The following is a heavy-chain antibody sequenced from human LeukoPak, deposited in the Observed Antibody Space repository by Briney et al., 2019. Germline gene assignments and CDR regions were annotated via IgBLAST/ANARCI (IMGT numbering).Heavy chain of an antibody. CDR1: GGSFSGYY. Sequence: SETLSLTCAVYGGSFSGYYWSWIRQPPGKGLEWIGEINHSGSTYYNPSLKSRVTISVDTSKNQFSLKLSSVTAADTAVYYCARDASGIAAAGGYYFDYWGQGTLVTVSS. D-gene: IGHD6-13*01. CDR3: ARDASGIAAAGGYYFDY. J-gene: IGHJ4*02. CDR2: INHSGST. V-gene: IGHV4-34*01.